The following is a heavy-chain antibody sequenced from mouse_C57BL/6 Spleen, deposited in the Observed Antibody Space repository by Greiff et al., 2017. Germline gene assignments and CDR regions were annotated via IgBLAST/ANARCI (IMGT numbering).Heavy chain of an antibody. Sequence: QVQLQQPGAELVKPGASVKLSCKASGYTFTSYWMHWVKQRPGQGLEWIGMIHPNSGSTNYNEKFKSKATLTVDKSSSTAYMQLSSLTSEDSAVYYVARDYYGSSYEWYFDVWGTGTTVTVSS. CDR2: IHPNSGST. CDR3: ARDYYGSSYEWYFDV. V-gene: IGHV1-64*01. CDR1: GYTFTSYW. J-gene: IGHJ1*03. D-gene: IGHD1-1*01.